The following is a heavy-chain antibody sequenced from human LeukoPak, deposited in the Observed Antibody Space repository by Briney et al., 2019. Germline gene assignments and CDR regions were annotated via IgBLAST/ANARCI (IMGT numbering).Heavy chain of an antibody. J-gene: IGHJ4*02. CDR1: GGSISRYY. V-gene: IGHV4-59*01. D-gene: IGHD6-13*01. CDR2: VSHSGST. CDR3: AAAGTFVAY. Sequence: PSETLSLTCTVSGGSISRYYWSWIRQPPGKGLEWIGYVSHSGSTNYNPSLKSRVTISEDTSKNQFSLKLSSVTAADTAVYYCAAAGTFVAYWGQGTLVTVSS.